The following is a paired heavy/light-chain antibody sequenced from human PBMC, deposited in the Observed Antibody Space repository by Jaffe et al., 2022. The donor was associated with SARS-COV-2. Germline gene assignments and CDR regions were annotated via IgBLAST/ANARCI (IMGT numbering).Light chain of an antibody. CDR3: QHYNRWPYT. V-gene: IGKV3-15*01. J-gene: IGKJ2*01. CDR2: GAS. CDR1: QTVSIN. Sequence: EIVMTQSPATLSVSPGERATLSCTASQTVSINLAWYQQKPGQAPRLLIYGASTRGTGIPARFSGSGSGTEFTLTITSLQSEDFAVYYCQHYNRWPYTFGPGTKVEIK.
Heavy chain of an antibody. CDR3: ARHWRGSYYDHFEY. J-gene: IGHJ4*02. CDR1: GGSISNYY. Sequence: QVLLQESGPGLVKPSETLSLTCTVSGGSISNYYWSWIRQAPGKGLECIGYIYYTGTTNYNPSLKSRVTISVDTSKNQISLKLSSVTAADTAVYYCARHWRGSYYDHFEYWGQGALVTVSS. CDR2: IYYTGTT. V-gene: IGHV4-59*08. D-gene: IGHD1-26*01.